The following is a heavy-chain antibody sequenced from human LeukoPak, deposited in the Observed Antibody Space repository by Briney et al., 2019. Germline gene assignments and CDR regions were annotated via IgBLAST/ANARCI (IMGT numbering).Heavy chain of an antibody. J-gene: IGHJ6*02. CDR1: GGSISSGDDY. D-gene: IGHD5-12*01. CDR2: IYYSGRT. V-gene: IGHV4-31*03. Sequence: SQTLSLTGTVSGGSISSGDDYWSRIRQHPAKGLEWIGYIYYSGRTYYNPSLKSRVTISVDSSKNQFSLKLNSVTAADTAVYYSARDRYDSYPMVVWGQGTTVTVSS. CDR3: ARDRYDSYPMVV.